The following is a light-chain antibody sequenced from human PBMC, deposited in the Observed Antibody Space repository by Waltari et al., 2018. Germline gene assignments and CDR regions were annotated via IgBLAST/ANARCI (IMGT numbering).Light chain of an antibody. CDR1: QSIGSN. CDR2: DAT. J-gene: IGKJ1*01. V-gene: IGKV3-15*01. CDR3: QQYRDWPRT. Sequence: EIVMTQSPATLSVSPGESATLSCRASQSIGSNLAWYQQKPGQAPRLLIYDATTRDTDIAARFSGSGSGTEFTLTISSLQSEDFAVYFCQQYRDWPRTFGHGIKVETK.